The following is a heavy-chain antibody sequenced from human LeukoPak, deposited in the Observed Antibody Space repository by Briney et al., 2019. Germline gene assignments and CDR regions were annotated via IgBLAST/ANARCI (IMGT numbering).Heavy chain of an antibody. CDR2: IKPDGSVK. Sequence: AGSLRLSCAASGFTFSSNWMSWVRQVPGKGLEWVANIKPDGSVKQYAQSVKGRFTISRDNTRNSLDLQMSSLRAEDTAVYYCASGSHCDFWGQGTLVTVSS. CDR1: GFTFSSNW. V-gene: IGHV3-7*01. CDR3: ASGSHCDF. J-gene: IGHJ4*02.